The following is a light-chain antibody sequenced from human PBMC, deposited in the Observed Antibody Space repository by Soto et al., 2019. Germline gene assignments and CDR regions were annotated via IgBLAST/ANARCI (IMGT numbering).Light chain of an antibody. CDR3: SSYTTSSTPVV. V-gene: IGLV2-14*01. Sequence: QSVLTQPASVSGSPGQSITISCTGTSSDVGGYNYVSWYQQHPGKGPKLMIYEVSNRPSGVSNRFSGSKSGNTASLTISGLQAEEEAAYYCSSYTTSSTPVVFGGGTKLTVL. J-gene: IGLJ2*01. CDR2: EVS. CDR1: SSDVGGYNY.